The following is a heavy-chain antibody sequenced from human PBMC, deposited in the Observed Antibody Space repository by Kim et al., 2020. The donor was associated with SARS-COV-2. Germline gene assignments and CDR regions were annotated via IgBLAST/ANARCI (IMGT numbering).Heavy chain of an antibody. Sequence: ADSVKGRFTTSRYNSKNTLYLQMTSLRAEDTAVYYCAKDRGDLTGNFDYWGQGTLVTVSS. V-gene: IGHV3-23*01. D-gene: IGHD3-9*01. J-gene: IGHJ4*02. CDR3: AKDRGDLTGNFDY.